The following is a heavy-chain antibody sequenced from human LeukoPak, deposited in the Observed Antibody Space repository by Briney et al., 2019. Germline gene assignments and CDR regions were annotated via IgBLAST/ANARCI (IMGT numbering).Heavy chain of an antibody. CDR3: ARDLDDYNDFPPIFQY. V-gene: IGHV3-23*01. J-gene: IGHJ1*01. D-gene: IGHD5-24*01. Sequence: GGSLRLSCVVSGFTFSDYAMSWVRQAPGKGLEWVSAISGGGTPTFYADSVKGRFITSRDNSKNTLYLQMNSLRVEDTAVYYCARDLDDYNDFPPIFQYWGQGTQVIVSS. CDR2: ISGGGTPT. CDR1: GFTFSDYA.